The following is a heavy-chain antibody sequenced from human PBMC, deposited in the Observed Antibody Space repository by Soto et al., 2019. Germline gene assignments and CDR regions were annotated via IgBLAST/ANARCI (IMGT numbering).Heavy chain of an antibody. Sequence: LSCTTSVFTFGDYAMSWVRQAPGKGLEWVGFIRSKAYGGTTEYAASVKGRFTISRDDSKSIAYLQMNSLKTEDTAVYYCTRRSGYYISGMDVWGQGTTVTVSS. V-gene: IGHV3-49*04. CDR2: IRSKAYGGTT. J-gene: IGHJ6*02. CDR3: TRRSGYYISGMDV. CDR1: VFTFGDYA. D-gene: IGHD3-3*01.